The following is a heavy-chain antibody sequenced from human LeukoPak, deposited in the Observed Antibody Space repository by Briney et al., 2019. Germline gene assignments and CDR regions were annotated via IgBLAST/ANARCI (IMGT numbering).Heavy chain of an antibody. CDR1: GYTFTSYA. V-gene: IGHV1-3*01. D-gene: IGHD6-19*01. Sequence: ASVKVSCKASGYTFTSYAMHWVRQAPGQRLEWMGWINAGNGNTKYSQKFQGRVTITRDTSASTAYMELSSLRSEDTAVYYCAREKVGSSGWIGWGQGTPVTVSS. CDR2: INAGNGNT. J-gene: IGHJ4*02. CDR3: AREKVGSSGWIG.